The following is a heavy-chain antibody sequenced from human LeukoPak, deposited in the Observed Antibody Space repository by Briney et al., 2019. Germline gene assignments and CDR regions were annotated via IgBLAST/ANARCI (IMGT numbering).Heavy chain of an antibody. D-gene: IGHD2-21*02. Sequence: ASVKVSCKASGYTFTSYYMHWVRQAPGQGLEWMGIINPSGGSTSYAQRFQGRVTMTRDTSTSTVYMELSSLRSEDTAVYYCARDATSHCGGDCYLDYWGRGTLVTVSS. V-gene: IGHV1-46*01. CDR1: GYTFTSYY. CDR3: ARDATSHCGGDCYLDY. J-gene: IGHJ4*02. CDR2: INPSGGST.